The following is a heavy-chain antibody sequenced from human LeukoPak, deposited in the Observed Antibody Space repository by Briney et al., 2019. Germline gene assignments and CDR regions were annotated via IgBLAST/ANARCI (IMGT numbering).Heavy chain of an antibody. CDR3: ATSDYSSSSEYYFDY. CDR1: GYTFTGYY. Sequence: ASVKVSCKASGYTFTGYYMHSVRQAPGQGLEWMGRINPNSGGTNYAQKFQGRVTMTRDTSISTAYMELSRLRSDDTAVYYCATSDYSSSSEYYFDYWGQGTLVTVSS. J-gene: IGHJ4*02. V-gene: IGHV1-2*06. D-gene: IGHD6-6*01. CDR2: INPNSGGT.